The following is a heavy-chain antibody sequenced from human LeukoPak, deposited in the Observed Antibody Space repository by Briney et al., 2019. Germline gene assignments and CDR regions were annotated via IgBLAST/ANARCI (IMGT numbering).Heavy chain of an antibody. V-gene: IGHV3-9*01. D-gene: IGHD3-22*01. CDR3: AKVISGYFDY. CDR2: ISWNSGSI. J-gene: IGHJ4*02. CDR1: GFTFDDYA. Sequence: GGSLRLSCAASGFTFDDYAMHWVRQAPGKGPEWVSGISWNSGSIGYADSVKGRFTISRDNAKNSLYLQMNSLRAEDTALYYCAKVISGYFDYWGQGTLVTVSS.